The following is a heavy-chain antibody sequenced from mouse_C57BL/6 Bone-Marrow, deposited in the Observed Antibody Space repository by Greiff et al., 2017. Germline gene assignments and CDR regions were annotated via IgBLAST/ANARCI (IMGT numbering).Heavy chain of an antibody. D-gene: IGHD1-1*01. V-gene: IGHV14-4*01. CDR1: GFNIKDDY. CDR2: IDPENGDT. J-gene: IGHJ2*01. Sequence: VQLKESGAELVRPGASVKLSCTASGFNIKDDYMHWVKQRPEQGLEWIGWIDPENGDTEYASKFQGKATITADTSSNTAYLQLSSLTSEDTAVYYCTTRAVVANNWGQGTTLTVSS. CDR3: TTRAVVANN.